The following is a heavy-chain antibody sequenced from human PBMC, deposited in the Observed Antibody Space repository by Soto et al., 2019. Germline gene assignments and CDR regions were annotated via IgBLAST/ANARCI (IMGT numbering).Heavy chain of an antibody. D-gene: IGHD5-12*01. Sequence: QVQLVESGGGVVQPGRTLRLSCAAPGFTFSIYAMHWVRQAPGKGLEWVAVISYDGSNKYYADSVKGRFTISRDNSKNTLYLQMNSLRAEDTAVDDCARTLDGSRDCGQGTLVTVSS. CDR1: GFTFSIYA. CDR3: ARTLDGSRD. V-gene: IGHV3-30-3*01. J-gene: IGHJ4*02. CDR2: ISYDGSNK.